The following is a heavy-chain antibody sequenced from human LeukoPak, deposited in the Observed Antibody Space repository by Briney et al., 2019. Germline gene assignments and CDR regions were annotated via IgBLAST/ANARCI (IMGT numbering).Heavy chain of an antibody. Sequence: SETLSFTCAVYGGSFSGYYWSWIRQPPGKGLEWIGEINHSGSTNYNPSLKSRVTISVDTSKSQFSLKLSSVTAADTAVYYCARGYDSSDYGMDVWGQGTTVTVSS. CDR3: ARGYDSSDYGMDV. D-gene: IGHD3-22*01. V-gene: IGHV4-34*01. CDR2: INHSGST. J-gene: IGHJ6*02. CDR1: GGSFSGYY.